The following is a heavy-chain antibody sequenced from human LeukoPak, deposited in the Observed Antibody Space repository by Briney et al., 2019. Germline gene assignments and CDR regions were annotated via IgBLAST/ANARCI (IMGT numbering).Heavy chain of an antibody. CDR2: INPNGGST. J-gene: IGHJ4*02. CDR3: ARDGGEFSHGGDY. CDR1: GYTFTSYY. D-gene: IGHD3-16*01. Sequence: ASVKVSCKASGYTFTSYYMHWVRQAPGQGLEWMGIINPNGGSTTYAQKFQGRVTMTRDMSTSTVYMELRSLRSDDTAVYYCARDGGEFSHGGDYWGQGTLVTVSS. V-gene: IGHV1-46*01.